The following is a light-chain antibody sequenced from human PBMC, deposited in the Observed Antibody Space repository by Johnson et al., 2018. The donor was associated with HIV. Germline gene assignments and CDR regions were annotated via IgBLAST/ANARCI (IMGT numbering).Light chain of an antibody. CDR1: SSNIGNNY. CDR3: GTWDSSLSAYV. CDR2: DNN. J-gene: IGLJ1*01. V-gene: IGLV1-51*01. Sequence: QPVLTQPPSVSAAPGQKITISCSGSSSNIGNNYVSWYQQLPGTAPKLLIYDNNKRTSGIPDRFSGSKSGTSATLGITGLQTGDEADYYCGTWDSSLSAYVFGTGTKFTVL.